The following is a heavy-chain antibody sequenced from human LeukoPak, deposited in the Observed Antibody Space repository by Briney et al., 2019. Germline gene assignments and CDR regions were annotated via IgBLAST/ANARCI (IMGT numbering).Heavy chain of an antibody. CDR1: GYTFTGYY. Sequence: ASVKVSCKASGYTFTGYYIHWVRQAPGEGLEWMAWINPNSGATNYAQKFQGRVTMTRDTSISTAYMELSRLTSDDTAVYFCARGRFGEWDNWFDPWGQGTLVTVSS. V-gene: IGHV1-2*02. J-gene: IGHJ5*02. CDR2: INPNSGAT. D-gene: IGHD3-10*01. CDR3: ARGRFGEWDNWFDP.